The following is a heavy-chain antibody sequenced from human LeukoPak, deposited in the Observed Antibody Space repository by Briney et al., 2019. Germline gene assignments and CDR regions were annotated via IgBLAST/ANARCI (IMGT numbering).Heavy chain of an antibody. Sequence: GGSLRLSCAASGFTFNNYNMNWVRQAPGQALEWVSSITSSSTYIFYADSVKGRFTISRDNAKNSLYLQMNSLRGEDTAAYYCARDRGPYYYDSSGYYDFDYWGQGTLVTVSS. V-gene: IGHV3-21*01. CDR2: ITSSSTYI. J-gene: IGHJ4*02. CDR3: ARDRGPYYYDSSGYYDFDY. CDR1: GFTFNNYN. D-gene: IGHD3-22*01.